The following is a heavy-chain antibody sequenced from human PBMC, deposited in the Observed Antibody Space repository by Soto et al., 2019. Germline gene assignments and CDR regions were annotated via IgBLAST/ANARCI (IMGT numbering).Heavy chain of an antibody. J-gene: IGHJ6*02. CDR3: VRQGIGNLHGLVDI. CDR1: DSSVSGDH. Sequence: SETLCITGNVSDSSVSGDHWSWIRQPPGKGLEWIGYVYYTGGSGYNPSLKDRVTLSMDTSKRQFSLQMRSVTAADTAVYYCVRQGIGNLHGLVDIWGRGTTVTVSS. CDR2: VYYTGGS. V-gene: IGHV4-59*08. D-gene: IGHD4-4*01.